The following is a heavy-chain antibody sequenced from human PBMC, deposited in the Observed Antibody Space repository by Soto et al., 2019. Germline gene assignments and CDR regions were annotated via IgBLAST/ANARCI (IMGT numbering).Heavy chain of an antibody. J-gene: IGHJ6*02. CDR2: ISGSGGST. V-gene: IGHV3-23*01. CDR1: GFTFSSYA. Sequence: GGSLRLSCAASGFTFSSYAMSWVRQAPGKGLEWVSAISGSGGSTYYADSVKGRFTISRDNSKNTLYLQMNSLRAEDTAVYYCANNLGSGYYYGVTLTDYYYGMDVWGQGTTVTVSS. D-gene: IGHD3-22*01. CDR3: ANNLGSGYYYGVTLTDYYYGMDV.